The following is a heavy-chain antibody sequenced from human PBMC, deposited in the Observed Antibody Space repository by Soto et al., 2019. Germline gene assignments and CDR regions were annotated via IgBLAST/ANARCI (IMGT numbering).Heavy chain of an antibody. J-gene: IGHJ6*03. D-gene: IGHD3-3*01. V-gene: IGHV1-46*03. CDR2: INPSGGST. CDR1: GYTFTSYY. Sequence: GASVKVSCKASGYTFTSYYMHWVRQAPEQGLEWMGIINPSGGSTSYAQKFQGRVTMTRDTSTSTVYMELSSLRSEDTAVYYCARGAGYDFWRRGDYYYMDVWGKGTTVTVSS. CDR3: ARGAGYDFWRRGDYYYMDV.